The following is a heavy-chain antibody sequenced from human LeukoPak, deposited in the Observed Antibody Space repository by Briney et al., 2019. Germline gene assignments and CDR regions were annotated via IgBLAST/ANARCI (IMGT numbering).Heavy chain of an antibody. J-gene: IGHJ6*03. CDR2: IYTSGST. V-gene: IGHV4-61*02. Sequence: PSQTLSLTCTVSGGSISSGSYYWSWIRQPAGKGLEWIGRIYTSGSTNYNPSLKSRVTISVDTSKRQFSLKLRSVTAADTAVYYCATTPFYYNYMDVWGKGTTVTVTS. CDR1: GGSISSGSYY. CDR3: ATTPFYYNYMDV.